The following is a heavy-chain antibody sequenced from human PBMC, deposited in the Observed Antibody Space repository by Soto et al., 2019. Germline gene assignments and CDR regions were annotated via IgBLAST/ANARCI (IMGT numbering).Heavy chain of an antibody. CDR2: ITSSSGTI. D-gene: IGHD6-13*01. CDR1: GFTFSSFT. V-gene: IGHV3-48*01. J-gene: IGHJ4*02. Sequence: EVQLVESGGGLVQPGGSLRLSCAASGFTFSSFTMNWVRQAPGKGLEWISYITSSSGTIYYADSVKGRFTISRDNAKNSLYLQMNSLRAEDTAVYYCARGGGSSSWNFDSWGQGTRVPVSS. CDR3: ARGGGSSSWNFDS.